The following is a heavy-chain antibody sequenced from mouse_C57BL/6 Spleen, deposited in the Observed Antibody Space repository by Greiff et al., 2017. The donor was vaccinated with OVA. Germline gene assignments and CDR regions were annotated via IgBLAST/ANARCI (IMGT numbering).Heavy chain of an antibody. V-gene: IGHV1-82*01. CDR1: GYAFSSSW. CDR3: ARARGYDAYWYFDV. Sequence: VQLQQSGPELVKPGASVKISCKASGYAFSSSWMNWVKQRPGKGLEWIGRIYPGDGDTNYNGKFKGKATMTADKSSSTAYTQLSSLTSEDSAVYVCARARGYDAYWYFDVWGTGTTVTVSS. CDR2: IYPGDGDT. J-gene: IGHJ1*03. D-gene: IGHD2-2*01.